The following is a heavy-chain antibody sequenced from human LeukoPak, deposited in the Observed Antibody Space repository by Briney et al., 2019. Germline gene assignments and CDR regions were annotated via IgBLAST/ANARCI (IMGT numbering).Heavy chain of an antibody. D-gene: IGHD1-7*01. J-gene: IGHJ4*02. V-gene: IGHV1-18*01. CDR3: AAITGTTFDY. Sequence: ASVKVSCKASGYTFTNYGISWVRQAPGQGLEWMGWISGYNGNTHYAQKFQGRVTMTRNTSISTAYMELSSLRSEDTAVYYCAAITGTTFDYWGQGTLVTVSS. CDR1: GYTFTNYG. CDR2: ISGYNGNT.